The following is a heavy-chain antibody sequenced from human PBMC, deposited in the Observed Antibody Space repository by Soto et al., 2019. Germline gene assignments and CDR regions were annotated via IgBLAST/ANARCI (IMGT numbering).Heavy chain of an antibody. CDR3: AKVVTDYDFWSGHLDYFDY. V-gene: IGHV3-23*01. CDR1: GFTFSSYA. J-gene: IGHJ4*02. CDR2: ISGSGGST. D-gene: IGHD3-3*01. Sequence: HPGGSLRLSCAASGFTFSSYAMSWVRQAPGKGLEWVSAISGSGGSTCYADSVKGRFTISRDNSKNTLYLQMNSLRAEDTAVYYCAKVVTDYDFWSGHLDYFDYWGQGTLVTVSS.